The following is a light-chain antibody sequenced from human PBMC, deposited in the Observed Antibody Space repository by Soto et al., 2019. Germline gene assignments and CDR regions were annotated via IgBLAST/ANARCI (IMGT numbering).Light chain of an antibody. CDR3: QSYDVSLSAWV. Sequence: QPVLTQPPSVSGAPGQKVTISCTGSSSNLGTGYDVHWYQQYPGRAPKLLIYANDKRPSGVPDRISGSKSGTSASLAMTGLQAEDEDDYYCQSYDVSLSAWVFGGGTKLTVL. CDR1: SSNLGTGYD. J-gene: IGLJ3*02. CDR2: AND. V-gene: IGLV1-40*01.